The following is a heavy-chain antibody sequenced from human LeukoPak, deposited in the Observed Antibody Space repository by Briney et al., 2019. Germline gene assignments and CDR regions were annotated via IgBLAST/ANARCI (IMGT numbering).Heavy chain of an antibody. CDR2: IYYCGNT. CDR3: ARVRLVGYDILTGYYSFDY. CDR1: GGSISTYS. J-gene: IGHJ4*02. V-gene: IGHV4-59*01. D-gene: IGHD3-9*01. Sequence: SETLSLTCSVSGGSISTYSWSWIRQPAGKGLEWIGYIYYCGNTNYNPPLKSRVTIQVDTSKNQFSLKLSSVTAADTAVYYCARVRLVGYDILTGYYSFDYWGQGTLVTVSS.